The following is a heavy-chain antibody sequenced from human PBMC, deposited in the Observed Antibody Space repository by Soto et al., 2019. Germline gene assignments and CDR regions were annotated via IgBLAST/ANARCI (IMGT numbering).Heavy chain of an antibody. D-gene: IGHD3-3*01. J-gene: IGHJ4*02. V-gene: IGHV4-59*01. CDR3: ARDGSGYDFWSGPYFFDY. CDR2: SYYNGRT. Sequence: QVQLQESGPGLVKPSETLSLTCTVSGGSISTYYWSWIRQPPGKGLEWIGYSYYNGRTNYNPSLESRVTISLDTSKSQFSRKLSSVSAADTAVYYCARDGSGYDFWSGPYFFDYWGPGTLVTVSS. CDR1: GGSISTYY.